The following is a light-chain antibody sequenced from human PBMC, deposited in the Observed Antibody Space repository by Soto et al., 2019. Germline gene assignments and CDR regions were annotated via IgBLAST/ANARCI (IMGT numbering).Light chain of an antibody. V-gene: IGKV3-11*01. CDR2: DAS. CDR1: QSIRSY. CDR3: QQRGNWPPLT. Sequence: EIVLTQSPATLSLSPGERATLSCRASQSIRSYLAWYQQKPGQAPRLLIYDASNRATGIPARFSGSGSGTAFTLPISSLEPEDFAVYYCQQRGNWPPLTFGGGTKVEIK. J-gene: IGKJ4*01.